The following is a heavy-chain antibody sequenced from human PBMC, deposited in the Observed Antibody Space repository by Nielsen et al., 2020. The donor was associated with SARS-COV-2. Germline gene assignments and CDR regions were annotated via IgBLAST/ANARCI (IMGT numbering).Heavy chain of an antibody. D-gene: IGHD4-17*01. J-gene: IGHJ3*02. CDR2: INAGNGNT. CDR1: GYTFINYA. Sequence: ASVKVSCKASGYTFINYAIHWVRQAPGQRLEWMGWINAGNGNTKYSQKFQGRVTITRDTSASTAYMELSSLRSEDTAVYYCASWDYGDYVDAFDIWGQGTMVTVSS. CDR3: ASWDYGDYVDAFDI. V-gene: IGHV1-3*01.